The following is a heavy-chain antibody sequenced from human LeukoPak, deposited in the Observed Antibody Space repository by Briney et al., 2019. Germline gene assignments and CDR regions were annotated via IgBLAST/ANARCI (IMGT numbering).Heavy chain of an antibody. CDR2: IYHSGST. D-gene: IGHD4-23*01. V-gene: IGHV4-30-2*01. J-gene: IGHJ1*01. Sequence: SQTLSLTCAVSGGSISSGGYSWSWIRQPPGKGLEWIGYIYHSGSTYYNPSLKSRVTISVDRSKNQFSLKLSSVTAAGTAVYYCARDYGGEYFQHWGQGTLVTVSS. CDR3: ARDYGGEYFQH. CDR1: GGSISSGGYS.